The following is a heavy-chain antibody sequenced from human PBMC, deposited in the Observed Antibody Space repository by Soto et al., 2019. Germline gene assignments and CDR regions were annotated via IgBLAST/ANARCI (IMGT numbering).Heavy chain of an antibody. J-gene: IGHJ4*02. CDR3: AKTPPPYDFWSGLDY. Sequence: QVQLVESGGGVVQPGRSLRLSCAASGFTFSTYGMHWVRQAPGKGLEWVAVISFDGSNKYYADSVKGRFTISRDNSKNTLFLQMNSLRAEDTAVYYCAKTPPPYDFWSGLDYWGQGPLVTVSS. CDR2: ISFDGSNK. V-gene: IGHV3-30*18. D-gene: IGHD3-3*01. CDR1: GFTFSTYG.